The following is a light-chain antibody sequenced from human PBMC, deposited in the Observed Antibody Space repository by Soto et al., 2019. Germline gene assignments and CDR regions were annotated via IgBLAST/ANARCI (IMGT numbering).Light chain of an antibody. J-gene: IGLJ2*01. CDR2: SNN. Sequence: QSVLTQPPSASGTPGQRVTISCSGGSSNIGSNTVNWYQQLPGTAPNLLIYSNNQRPSGAPDRFSGSKSGTSASLAISGLQSEDEADYYCAAWDDSLNAVVFGGGTKVTVL. V-gene: IGLV1-44*01. CDR3: AAWDDSLNAVV. CDR1: SSNIGSNT.